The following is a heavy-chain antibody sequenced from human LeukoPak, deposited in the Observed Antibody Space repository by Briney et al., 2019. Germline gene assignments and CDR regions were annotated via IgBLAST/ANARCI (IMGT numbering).Heavy chain of an antibody. V-gene: IGHV4-59*01. D-gene: IGHD4-17*01. CDR3: AREAYGDGVDY. CDR2: IYYSGST. Sequence: SETLSLTCTVSGGSISSYYWSWIRQPPGKGLEWIGYIYYSGSTNYNPSLKSRVTISVDTSKNQFSLKLGSVTAADTAVYYCAREAYGDGVDYWGQGTLVTVPS. J-gene: IGHJ4*02. CDR1: GGSISSYY.